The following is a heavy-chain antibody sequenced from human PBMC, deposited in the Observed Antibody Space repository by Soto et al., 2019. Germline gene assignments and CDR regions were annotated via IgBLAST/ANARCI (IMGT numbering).Heavy chain of an antibody. CDR2: INHSGST. J-gene: IGHJ6*02. D-gene: IGHD3-10*01. CDR1: GGSFIGYY. Sequence: KSSETLSLTCAVYGGSFIGYYWILIGQPPFKGLEWIVEINHSGSTNYNPSLKSRVTISVDTSKNQFSLKLSSVTAADTAVYYCARAGLLWFGELPPGMDVWGQGTTVTVSS. CDR3: ARAGLLWFGELPPGMDV. V-gene: IGHV4-34*01.